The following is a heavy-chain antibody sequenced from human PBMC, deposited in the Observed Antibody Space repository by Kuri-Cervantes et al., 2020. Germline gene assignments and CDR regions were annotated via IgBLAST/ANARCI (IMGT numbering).Heavy chain of an antibody. CDR1: GGSISSGGYS. V-gene: IGHV4-30-2*01. J-gene: IGHJ4*02. Sequence: LRLSCAVSGGSISSGGYSWSWIRQPPGKGLEWIGYIYHSGSTYYNPSLKSRVTISVDRSKNQFSLKLSSVTAADTAVYYCASRVQGVRKNEGGFDYWGQGTLVTVSS. D-gene: IGHD3-10*01. CDR2: IYHSGST. CDR3: ASRVQGVRKNEGGFDY.